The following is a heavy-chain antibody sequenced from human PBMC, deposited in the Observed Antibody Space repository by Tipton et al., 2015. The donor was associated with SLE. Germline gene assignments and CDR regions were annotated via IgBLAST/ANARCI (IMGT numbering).Heavy chain of an antibody. Sequence: SLRLSCAASGVTFSSYWMHWVRQAPGKGLVWVSRINSDGSSTSYADSVRGRFTISRDNAKNTLYLQMNSLRAEDTAVYYCARDPEYDSSGYYYGGVDYWGQGTLVTVSS. CDR2: INSDGSST. J-gene: IGHJ4*02. V-gene: IGHV3-74*01. CDR1: GVTFSSYW. CDR3: ARDPEYDSSGYYYGGVDY. D-gene: IGHD3-22*01.